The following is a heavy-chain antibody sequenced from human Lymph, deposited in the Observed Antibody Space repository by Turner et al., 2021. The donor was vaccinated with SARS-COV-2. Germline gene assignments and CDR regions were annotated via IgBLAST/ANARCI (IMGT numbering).Heavy chain of an antibody. J-gene: IGHJ4*02. D-gene: IGHD2-15*01. CDR3: AKMGGVYGSGGNCYSGRLDY. CDR1: GFTFRTYG. CDR2: ISYDRRNK. Sequence: QVQLVESGGGVVQPGRSLRLSCAASGFTFRTYGMHWVRQAQGKGLEWVAIISYDRRNKYYADSVKGRFTISRDNSKNTLYLQMNSLRAEDTAVYYCAKMGGVYGSGGNCYSGRLDYWGQGTLVTVSS. V-gene: IGHV3-30*18.